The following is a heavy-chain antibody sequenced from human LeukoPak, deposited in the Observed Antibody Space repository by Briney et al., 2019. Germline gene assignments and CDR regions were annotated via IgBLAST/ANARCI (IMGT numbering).Heavy chain of an antibody. D-gene: IGHD3-22*01. CDR1: GGSISSYY. CDR2: IYTSGST. CDR3: AREFYDSSGYYPYYYYYYMDV. Sequence: SETLSLTCTVSGGSISSYYWSWIRQPPGKGLEWIGRIYTSGSTNYNPSLKSRVTISVDTSKNQFSLKLSSVTAADTAVYYCAREFYDSSGYYPYYYYYYMDVWGKGTTVTISS. V-gene: IGHV4-4*08. J-gene: IGHJ6*03.